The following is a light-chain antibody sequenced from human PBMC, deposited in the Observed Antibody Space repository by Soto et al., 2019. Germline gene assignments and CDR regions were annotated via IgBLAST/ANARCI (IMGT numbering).Light chain of an antibody. CDR2: DVS. Sequence: QSVLTQPASVSGSPGQSITISCTGTSSDFGGYNYVSWYQQHPGKAPKLMIYDVSNRPSGVSNRFSGSKSGNTASLTISGLQAEDEAGYYCSSYTSSSTLDVFGTGTKVTVL. CDR3: SSYTSSSTLDV. V-gene: IGLV2-14*01. J-gene: IGLJ1*01. CDR1: SSDFGGYNY.